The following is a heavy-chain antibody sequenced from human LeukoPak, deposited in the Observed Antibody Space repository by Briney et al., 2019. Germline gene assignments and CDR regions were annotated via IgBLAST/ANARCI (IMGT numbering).Heavy chain of an antibody. D-gene: IGHD2-2*01. V-gene: IGHV3-23*01. CDR3: AKGLGYCSSTSCIRPPDWFDP. CDR2: ISGSGGST. Sequence: GGSLRLSCAASGFTFSSYAMSWVRQAPGKGLEWVSVISGSGGSTYYADSVKGRFTISRDNSKNTLYLQMNSLRAEDTAVYYCAKGLGYCSSTSCIRPPDWFDPWGQGTLVTVSS. J-gene: IGHJ5*02. CDR1: GFTFSSYA.